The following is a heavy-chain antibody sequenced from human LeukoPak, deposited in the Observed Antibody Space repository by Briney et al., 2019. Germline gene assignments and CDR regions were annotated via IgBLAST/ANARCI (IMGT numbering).Heavy chain of an antibody. CDR1: GFTFRNFG. CDR3: ARDRSQHYFDY. CDR2: IYYDGSDK. J-gene: IGHJ4*02. Sequence: GGTLRLSCVVSGFTFRNFGMHWVRQAPGKGLEWVAVIYYDGSDKYYVDSVKGRFAVSRDNSKNTLYLQMNNLRVEDTAVYHCARDRSQHYFDYWGQGALVTVSS. V-gene: IGHV3-33*01. D-gene: IGHD5-18*01.